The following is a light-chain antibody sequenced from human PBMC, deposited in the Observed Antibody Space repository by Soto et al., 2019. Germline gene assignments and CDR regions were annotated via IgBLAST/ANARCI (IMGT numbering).Light chain of an antibody. Sequence: QSVLTQPPSVSGAPGQRVTISCTGSSSKIGARYDVHWYQQLPGTAPKLLIYGNSNRPSGVPDRFSGSKSGTSASLAITGLQAEDEADYYCQSYDSSLSGYVFGTGTKVTVL. V-gene: IGLV1-40*01. CDR2: GNS. CDR1: SSKIGARYD. CDR3: QSYDSSLSGYV. J-gene: IGLJ1*01.